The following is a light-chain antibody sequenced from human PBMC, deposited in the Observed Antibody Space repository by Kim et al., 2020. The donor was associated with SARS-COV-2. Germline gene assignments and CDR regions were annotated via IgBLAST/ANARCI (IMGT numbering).Light chain of an antibody. CDR3: QSYNRDNVI. J-gene: IGLJ2*01. CDR1: SGGTDDNY. V-gene: IGLV6-57*03. CDR2: EDD. Sequence: GKKVTVTCPRSSGGTDDNYLQWYQQRPGGVPTTVIYEDDQRPSGVSDRFSGSIDNSSNSASLTISGLRTEDEADYYCQSYNRDNVIFGGGTQLTVL.